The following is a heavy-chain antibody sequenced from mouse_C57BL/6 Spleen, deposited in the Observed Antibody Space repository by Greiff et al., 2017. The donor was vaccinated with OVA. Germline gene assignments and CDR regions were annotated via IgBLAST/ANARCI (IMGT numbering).Heavy chain of an antibody. CDR3: ARRDYDYSAWFAY. V-gene: IGHV1-82*01. D-gene: IGHD2-4*01. Sequence: VQLQQSGPELVKPGASVKISCKASGYAFSSSWMNWVKQRPGKGLEWIGRIYPGDGDTNYNGKFKGKATLTADTSSSTAYMQLSSLTSEDSAVYFCARRDYDYSAWFAYWGQGTLVTVSA. CDR1: GYAFSSSW. J-gene: IGHJ3*01. CDR2: IYPGDGDT.